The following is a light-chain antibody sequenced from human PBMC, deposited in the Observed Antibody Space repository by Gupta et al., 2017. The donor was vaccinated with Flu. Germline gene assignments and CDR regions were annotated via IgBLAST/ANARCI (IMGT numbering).Light chain of an antibody. Sequence: QSVLTQPPSVSGAPGQRVTLSCTGGSSNIGAGYDVHWYQQFPGTAPKLLIYGNTNRPSGVPDRFSGSKSGSSASLAITGLQAEDEAVYFCQSLDSDVSASVFGGGTRLSIL. CDR2: GNT. V-gene: IGLV1-40*01. J-gene: IGLJ2*01. CDR1: SSNIGAGYD. CDR3: QSLDSDVSASV.